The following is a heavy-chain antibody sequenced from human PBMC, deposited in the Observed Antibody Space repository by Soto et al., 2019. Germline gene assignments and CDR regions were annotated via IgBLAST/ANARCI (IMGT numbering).Heavy chain of an antibody. Sequence: SETLSLTCTVSGGSISSGGYYWSWIRQHPGKGLEWIGYIYYSGSTYYNPSLKSRVTISVDTSKNQFSLKLSSVTAADTAVYYCSRALKMTETYYFDYWGREPWSPSP. J-gene: IGHJ4*02. CDR1: GGSISSGGYY. V-gene: IGHV4-31*03. CDR2: IYYSGST. CDR3: SRALKMTETYYFDY.